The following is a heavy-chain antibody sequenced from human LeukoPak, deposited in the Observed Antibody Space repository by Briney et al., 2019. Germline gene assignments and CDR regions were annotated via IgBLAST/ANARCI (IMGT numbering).Heavy chain of an antibody. J-gene: IGHJ6*02. CDR3: ARHSARLRLAMEV. CDR2: ILYTGTT. D-gene: IGHD1-26*01. V-gene: IGHV4-39*01. CDR1: GDSISGDTSY. Sequence: PSETLSLTCTVSGDSISGDTSYWGWIRQPPGEGLEWIGNILYTGTTYHNPSLKSRVTISVDTSKNLFSLILSSVTAADTAVYYCARHSARLRLAMEVWGQGTMVTVSS.